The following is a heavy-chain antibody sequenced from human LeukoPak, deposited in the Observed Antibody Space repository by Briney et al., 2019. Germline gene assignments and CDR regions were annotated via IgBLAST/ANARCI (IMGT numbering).Heavy chain of an antibody. CDR1: GGSIRNYF. V-gene: IGHV4-59*08. J-gene: IGHJ5*02. CDR3: ARPHPLYGSESYVS. CDR2: IYYTGST. D-gene: IGHD3-10*01. Sequence: SETLSLTCIVSGGSIRNYFWSWIRQPPGKGLEWIGHIYYTGSTNYNPSLKSRVTISVDTSNNQFSLKLSSVSAADTAVYYCARPHPLYGSESYVSWGQGTLVTVSS.